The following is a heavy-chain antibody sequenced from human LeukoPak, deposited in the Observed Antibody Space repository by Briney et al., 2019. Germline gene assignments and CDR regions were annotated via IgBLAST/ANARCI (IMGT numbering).Heavy chain of an antibody. D-gene: IGHD6-19*01. Sequence: GESLKISCKCSEYIFTNYWIVWVRQVPGKGLEWMGIIYPGDSDTRYSPSFQGKTTISADTSISTAYLDGTSLKDSDTAIYYCAKRVGGCIDYWCQGTLVTVSS. CDR2: IYPGDSDT. V-gene: IGHV5-51*01. CDR3: AKRVGGCIDY. CDR1: EYIFTNYW. J-gene: IGHJ4*01.